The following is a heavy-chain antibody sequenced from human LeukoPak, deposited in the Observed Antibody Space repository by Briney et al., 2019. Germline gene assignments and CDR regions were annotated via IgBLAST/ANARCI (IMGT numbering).Heavy chain of an antibody. D-gene: IGHD3-3*01. J-gene: IGHJ6*03. CDR1: GFTFSSYS. CDR2: ISSSSSYI. Sequence: GGSLRLSCAASGFTFSSYSMNWVRQAPGKGLEWVSSISSSSSYIYYADSVKGRFTISRDNAKNSLYLQMNSLRAEDTAVYYCASERSDYDFWSGYPYYYYMDVWGKGTTVTVSS. CDR3: ASERSDYDFWSGYPYYYYMDV. V-gene: IGHV3-21*01.